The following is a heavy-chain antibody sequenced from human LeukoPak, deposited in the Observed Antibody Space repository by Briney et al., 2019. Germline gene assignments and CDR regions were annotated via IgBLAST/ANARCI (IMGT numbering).Heavy chain of an antibody. CDR1: GGSFSGYY. CDR3: ARQPLGYCSSTSCRGDY. Sequence: SETPSLTCAVYGGSFSGYYWSWIRQPPGKGLEWIGSIYYSGSTYYNPSLKSRVTISVDTSKNQFSLKLSSVTAADTAVYYCARQPLGYCSSTSCRGDYWGQGTLVTVSS. V-gene: IGHV4-34*01. CDR2: IYYSGST. J-gene: IGHJ4*02. D-gene: IGHD2-2*01.